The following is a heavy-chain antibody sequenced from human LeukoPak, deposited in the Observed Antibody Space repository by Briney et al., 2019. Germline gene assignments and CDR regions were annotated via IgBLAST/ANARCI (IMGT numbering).Heavy chain of an antibody. CDR2: ISYDGSNK. Sequence: GRSLRLSCAASGFTFSSYAMHWVRQAPGKGLEWVAVISYDGSNKYYADSVKGRFTISRDNSKNTLYLQMNSLRAEDTAVYYCARDLAVATPGRTGAFDIWGQGTMVTVSS. J-gene: IGHJ3*02. CDR1: GFTFSSYA. D-gene: IGHD6-19*01. CDR3: ARDLAVATPGRTGAFDI. V-gene: IGHV3-30*04.